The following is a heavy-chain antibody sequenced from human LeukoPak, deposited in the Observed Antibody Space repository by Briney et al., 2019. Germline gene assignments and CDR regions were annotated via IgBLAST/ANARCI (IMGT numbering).Heavy chain of an antibody. J-gene: IGHJ4*02. CDR2: ISAYNGNT. Sequence: ASVKFSCKASGYTFTSYGISWVRQAPGQGLEWMGWISAYNGNTNYAQKLQGRVTMTTDTSTSTAYMELRSLRSDDTAVYYCARARGRIAVAGIDYWGQGTLVTVSS. CDR1: GYTFTSYG. CDR3: ARARGRIAVAGIDY. D-gene: IGHD6-19*01. V-gene: IGHV1-18*04.